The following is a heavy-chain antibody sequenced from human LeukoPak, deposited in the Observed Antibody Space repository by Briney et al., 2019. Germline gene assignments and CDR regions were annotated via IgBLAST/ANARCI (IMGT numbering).Heavy chain of an antibody. CDR3: ETSGSNWYGPFDP. V-gene: IGHV3-7*01. Sequence: GGSLRLSCAASGFTFNTYWMTWVRQAPGKGLELVANINQDGSAKYYVDSVKGRFTISRDNAKNSLYLLMNSLRVDDTAVYYCETSGSNWYGPFDPWGQGTLVTVSS. CDR2: INQDGSAK. D-gene: IGHD1-26*01. CDR1: GFTFNTYW. J-gene: IGHJ5*01.